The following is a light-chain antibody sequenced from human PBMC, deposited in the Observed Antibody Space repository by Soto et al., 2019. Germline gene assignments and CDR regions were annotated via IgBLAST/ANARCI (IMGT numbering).Light chain of an antibody. J-gene: IGKJ4*01. Sequence: EIVMTQSPATLSVSPGERATLSCRASQSVSSNLAWYQQKPGQAPRLLIYGASTRATGIPARFSGSGAGTEFTLTISSLRFEDFAVYYCQQYNSWPPLTFGGGTKVEIK. V-gene: IGKV3D-15*01. CDR2: GAS. CDR3: QQYNSWPPLT. CDR1: QSVSSN.